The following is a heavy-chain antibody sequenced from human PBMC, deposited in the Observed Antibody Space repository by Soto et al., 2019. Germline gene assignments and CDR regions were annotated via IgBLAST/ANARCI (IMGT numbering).Heavy chain of an antibody. J-gene: IGHJ4*03. Sequence: GGSLRLSCAATGFHFSRHDMHWVRHVAGKGLEWVPGTGAADGTNYGDAGKGRFTISRDNAENCLHLQMNSLRAGDTAIYYCTTAKSDSGDHGREYWGDRTLILASS. D-gene: IGHD4-17*01. CDR2: TGAADGT. CDR3: TTAKSDSGDHGREY. CDR1: GFHFSRHD. V-gene: IGHV3-13*01.